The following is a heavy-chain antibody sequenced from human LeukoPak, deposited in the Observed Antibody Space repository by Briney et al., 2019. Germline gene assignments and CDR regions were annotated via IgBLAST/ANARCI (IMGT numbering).Heavy chain of an antibody. CDR1: GYTFTGYY. CDR3: ARGAHASGWYGDFDY. V-gene: IGHV1-2*02. CDR2: INPNSGVT. J-gene: IGHJ4*02. Sequence: GASVKVSCKASGYTFTGYYIHWVRQAPGQGLEWMGWINPNSGVTNYEQKFQGGVTMARVTSISTAYMELSSLRSDDTAVYYCARGAHASGWYGDFDYWGQGTLVTVSS. D-gene: IGHD6-19*01.